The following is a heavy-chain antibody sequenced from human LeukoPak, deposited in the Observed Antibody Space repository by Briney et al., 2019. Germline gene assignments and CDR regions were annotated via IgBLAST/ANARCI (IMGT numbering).Heavy chain of an antibody. CDR3: ARNLNPRRDGYNSHYYYMDV. J-gene: IGHJ6*03. CDR2: INPSGGST. D-gene: IGHD5-24*01. Sequence: ASVKVSCKASGYTFTSYYMHWVRQAPGQGLEWMGIINPSGGSTSYAQKFQGRVTMTRDMSTSTVYMELSSLRSEDTAVYYCARNLNPRRDGYNSHYYYMDVWGKGTTVTVSS. CDR1: GYTFTSYY. V-gene: IGHV1-46*01.